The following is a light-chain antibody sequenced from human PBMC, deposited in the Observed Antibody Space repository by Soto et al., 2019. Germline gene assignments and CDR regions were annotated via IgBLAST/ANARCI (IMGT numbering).Light chain of an antibody. CDR1: QGINRN. J-gene: IGKJ4*01. CDR2: GAS. CDR3: QQYYHWPFT. Sequence: IVMTQSPATLSVSPGERVTFSCRASQGINRNLAWYQQKPGQAPRLLISGASTGATGIPARFSGSGSGTEFTLTINSLQSEDFAVYYYQQYYHWPFTFGGGTKVEI. V-gene: IGKV3-15*01.